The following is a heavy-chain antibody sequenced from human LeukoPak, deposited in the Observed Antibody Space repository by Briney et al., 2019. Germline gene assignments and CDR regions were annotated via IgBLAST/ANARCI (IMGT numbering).Heavy chain of an antibody. CDR3: AREYSSSCFDF. J-gene: IGHJ4*02. D-gene: IGHD6-13*01. CDR2: INPNSGGT. CDR1: GYTFTGNY. V-gene: IGHV1-2*04. Sequence: GASVKVSCKASGYTFTGNYIHRVRQAPGQRLEWMGWINPNSGGTNYAQKFQGWVTMTRDTSISTAYMELSRLKSDDTAVYYCAREYSSSCFDFWGQGTLVTVSS.